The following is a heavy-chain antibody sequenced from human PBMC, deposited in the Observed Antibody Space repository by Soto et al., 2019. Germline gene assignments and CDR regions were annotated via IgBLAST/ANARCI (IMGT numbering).Heavy chain of an antibody. V-gene: IGHV3-30-3*01. Sequence: PGGSLRLSCAASGFTFSSYAMHWVRQAPGKGLAWVAVISYDGSNKYYADSVKGRFTISRDNSKNTLYLQMNSLRAEDTAVYYCASSRPETGTPGWPFDPWGQGTLVTVSS. CDR1: GFTFSSYA. D-gene: IGHD1-1*01. CDR2: ISYDGSNK. J-gene: IGHJ5*02. CDR3: ASSRPETGTPGWPFDP.